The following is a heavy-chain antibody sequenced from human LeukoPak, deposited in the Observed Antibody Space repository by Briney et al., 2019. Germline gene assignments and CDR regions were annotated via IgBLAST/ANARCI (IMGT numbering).Heavy chain of an antibody. CDR1: GYTFTSYD. J-gene: IGHJ3*02. D-gene: IGHD3-9*01. CDR3: ARLPAKPVLRYSGGAFDI. Sequence: GASVKVSCKASGYTFTSYDINWVRQATGQGLEWMGWMNPNSGNTGYAQKFQGRVTMTRNTSISTAYMELSSLRSEDTAVYYCARLPAKPVLRYSGGAFDIWGQGTMVTVSS. V-gene: IGHV1-8*01. CDR2: MNPNSGNT.